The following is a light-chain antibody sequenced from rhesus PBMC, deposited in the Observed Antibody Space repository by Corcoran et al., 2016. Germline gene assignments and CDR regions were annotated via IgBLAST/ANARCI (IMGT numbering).Light chain of an antibody. CDR2: GAS. CDR1: QNIGSY. V-gene: IGKV3-24*04. J-gene: IGKJ1*01. CDR3: QQSSNLWT. Sequence: ETVVTQSPATLSLSPGERATLSCRASQNIGSYLAWYQQKPGQAPRLRIYGASSRATGIPDRFSGSGSETDFTLTISSLEPEDVGIYYCQQSSNLWTFGQGTKVEIK.